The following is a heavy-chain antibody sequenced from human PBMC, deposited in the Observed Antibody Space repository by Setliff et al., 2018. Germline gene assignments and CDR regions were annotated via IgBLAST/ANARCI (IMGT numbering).Heavy chain of an antibody. CDR1: CASISSSRCY. D-gene: IGHD2-8*01. V-gene: IGHV4-39*01. CDR3: ARHEVIQKEVIRLTWFDP. CDR2: IYYSGST. J-gene: IGHJ5*02. Sequence: SETLSLTCTVSCASISSSRCYWAWIRQPPGKGLEWIGSIYYSGSTDYNPSLKSRVTIAVDTSKNQFSLKLSSVTAADTAVFYCARHEVIQKEVIRLTWFDPWGQGTPVTVSS.